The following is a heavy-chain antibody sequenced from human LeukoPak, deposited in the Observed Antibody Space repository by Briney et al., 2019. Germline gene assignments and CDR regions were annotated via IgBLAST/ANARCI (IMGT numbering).Heavy chain of an antibody. CDR2: IYYSGST. D-gene: IGHD1-26*01. J-gene: IGHJ3*02. V-gene: IGHV4-59*01. Sequence: PSETLSLTCTVSGGSISSYYWSWIRQPPGKGLEWIGYIYYSGSTNYNPSLKSRVTISVDTSKNQFSLKLSSVTAADTAVYYCARGRYSGSYFDAFDIWGQGTMVTVSS. CDR1: GGSISSYY. CDR3: ARGRYSGSYFDAFDI.